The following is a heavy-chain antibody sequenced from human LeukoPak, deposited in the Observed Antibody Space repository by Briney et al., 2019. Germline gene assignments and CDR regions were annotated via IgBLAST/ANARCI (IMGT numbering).Heavy chain of an antibody. CDR2: IIPHFDSP. J-gene: IGHJ6*03. Sequence: SVKVSCKASGGTFTFGTAGVTWVRQASGQRLEWLGGIIPHFDSPHYAPNFQGRLTITADRFSGVAYMDLSSLTSEDTAVYYCARANIVNTNGDNVYYYMDVWGTGTTVTVSS. CDR3: ARANIVNTNGDNVYYYMDV. V-gene: IGHV1-69*06. D-gene: IGHD5-24*01. CDR1: GGTFTFGTAG.